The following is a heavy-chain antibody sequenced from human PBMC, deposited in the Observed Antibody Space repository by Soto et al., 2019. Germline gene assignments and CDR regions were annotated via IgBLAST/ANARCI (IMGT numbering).Heavy chain of an antibody. CDR2: ISSSSSTI. CDR1: GFTFSSYS. J-gene: IGHJ4*02. D-gene: IGHD4-17*01. V-gene: IGHV3-48*02. CDR3: ARDLSRISTVVTNDY. Sequence: GSLRLSCAASGFTFSSYSMNWVRQAPGKGLEWVSYISSSSSTIYYADSVKGRFTISRDNAKNSLYLQMNSLRDEDTAVYYCARDLSRISTVVTNDYWGQGTLVTVSS.